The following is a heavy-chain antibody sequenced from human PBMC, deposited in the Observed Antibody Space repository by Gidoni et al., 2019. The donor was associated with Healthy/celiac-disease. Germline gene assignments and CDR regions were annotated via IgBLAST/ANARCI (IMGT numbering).Heavy chain of an antibody. J-gene: IGHJ4*02. D-gene: IGHD3-22*01. CDR2: IYYSGST. Sequence: QLPDGKGLEWIGYIYYSGSTNYNPSLKSRVTISVDTSKNQFSLKLSSVTAADTAVYYCARHDSSGYYYYWGQGTLVTVSS. CDR3: ARHDSSGYYYY. V-gene: IGHV4-61*07.